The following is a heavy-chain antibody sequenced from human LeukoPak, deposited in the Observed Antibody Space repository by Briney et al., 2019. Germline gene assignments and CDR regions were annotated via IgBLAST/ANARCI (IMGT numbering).Heavy chain of an antibody. CDR1: GFTVSSNY. CDR2: MYSGGST. Sequence: PGGSLRLSCAASGFTVSSNYMSWVRQAPGKGLEWVSVMYSGGSTYYADSVKGRFTISRDNSKNTLYLQMNSLRAEDTAVYYCARVGRGYSFNVYYFDYWGQGTLVTVSS. D-gene: IGHD5-18*01. J-gene: IGHJ4*02. V-gene: IGHV3-66*01. CDR3: ARVGRGYSFNVYYFDY.